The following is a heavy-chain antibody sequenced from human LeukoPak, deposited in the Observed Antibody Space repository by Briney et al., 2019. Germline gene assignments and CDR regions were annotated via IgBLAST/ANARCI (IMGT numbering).Heavy chain of an antibody. CDR2: IYPADSDT. CDR1: PYYFINFW. J-gene: IGHJ1*01. Sequence: GESLKISCKDSPYYFINFWIGWVRPMPGKGLEWMGIIYPADSDTRYNPSFQGHVTISADRSASTAYLQWHSLKASDTAIYYCARGINDEYFQSWGQGTLVTVSS. V-gene: IGHV5-51*01. CDR3: ARGINDEYFQS. D-gene: IGHD2/OR15-2a*01.